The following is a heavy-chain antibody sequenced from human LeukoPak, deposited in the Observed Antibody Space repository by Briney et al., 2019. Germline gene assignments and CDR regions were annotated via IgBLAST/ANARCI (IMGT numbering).Heavy chain of an antibody. D-gene: IGHD4-11*01. CDR3: ARDRGYSNFNY. V-gene: IGHV3-7*01. CDR2: MNEDGSEK. CDR1: GFAFSNYW. Sequence: GGSLRLSCAASGFAFSNYWMSWVRQAPGKGLEWVANMNEDGSEKNYVDSVKGRFTISRDNAQDSLYLQMNSLRAEDTAVYYCARDRGYSNFNYWGQGTLLTVSS. J-gene: IGHJ4*02.